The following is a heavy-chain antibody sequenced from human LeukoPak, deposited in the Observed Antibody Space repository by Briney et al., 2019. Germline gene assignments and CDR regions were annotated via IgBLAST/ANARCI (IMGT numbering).Heavy chain of an antibody. CDR3: ARYLRDSGTYIFDY. Sequence: ASVKVSCKASGYTFTSYGISWVRQAPGQGLEWMGWISAYNGNTNYAQKLQGRVTMTTDTSTSTAYMELRSLRSDDTAVYYCARYLRDSGTYIFDYWGQGTLVTVSS. J-gene: IGHJ4*02. CDR2: ISAYNGNT. V-gene: IGHV1-18*01. CDR1: GYTFTSYG. D-gene: IGHD1-1*01.